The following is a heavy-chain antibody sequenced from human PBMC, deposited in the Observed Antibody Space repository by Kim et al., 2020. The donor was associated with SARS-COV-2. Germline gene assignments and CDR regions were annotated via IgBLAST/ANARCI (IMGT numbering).Heavy chain of an antibody. J-gene: IGHJ6*02. Sequence: LKSRVTISVDTSKNQFSLKLSSVTAADTAVYYCAREASPSLPYYYYGMDVWGQGTTVTVSS. CDR3: AREASPSLPYYYYGMDV. D-gene: IGHD6-6*01. V-gene: IGHV4-59*01.